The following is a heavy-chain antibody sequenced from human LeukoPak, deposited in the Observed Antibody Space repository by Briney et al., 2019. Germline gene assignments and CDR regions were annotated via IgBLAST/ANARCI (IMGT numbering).Heavy chain of an antibody. CDR3: ARVYTWNLLYLEY. CDR1: GDTFTGYY. D-gene: IGHD1-7*01. J-gene: IGHJ4*01. Sequence: ASVKVSCKASGDTFTGYYMHWVRQAPGEGLEWMGWINPNGGGTNYAQKSQGRVTMTRDTSISTAYMELSRLRSDDTALYYCARVYTWNLLYLEYSGHGTLVTASS. V-gene: IGHV1-2*02. CDR2: INPNGGGT.